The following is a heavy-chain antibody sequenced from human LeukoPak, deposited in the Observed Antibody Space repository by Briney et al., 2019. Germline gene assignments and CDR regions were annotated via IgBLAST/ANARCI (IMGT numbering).Heavy chain of an antibody. CDR2: IYNSGTT. CDR3: AGGGYCDISSCSAPLFDW. J-gene: IGHJ4*02. D-gene: IGHD2-15*01. Sequence: PETLSLTCTVSGGSFTRYYWNWIRQPPGKGLEWVGYIYNSGTTNYNPSLKSRATISADTSKRQVSLRLSSVTAADTAVYYCAGGGYCDISSCSAPLFDWWGQGTPVTVSS. CDR1: GGSFTRYY. V-gene: IGHV4-59*01.